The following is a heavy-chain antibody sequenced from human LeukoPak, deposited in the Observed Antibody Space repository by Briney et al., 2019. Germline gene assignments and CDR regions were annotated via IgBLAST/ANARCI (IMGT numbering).Heavy chain of an antibody. CDR1: GGSISSYH. V-gene: IGHV4-59*01. J-gene: IGHJ4*02. CDR3: ARGEDIFDY. D-gene: IGHD2-15*01. Sequence: SETLSLTCTVSGGSISSYHWSWIRQPPGKGLEWIGYIYYSGSTNYNPTLKSRVTISVDTSKTQFSLRLSSVTAADTAVYYCARGEDIFDYWGQGTLVTVSS. CDR2: IYYSGST.